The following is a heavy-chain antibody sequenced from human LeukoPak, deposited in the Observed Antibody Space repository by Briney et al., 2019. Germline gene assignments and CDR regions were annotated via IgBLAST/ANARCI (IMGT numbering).Heavy chain of an antibody. CDR1: GVSISFYY. D-gene: IGHD6-19*01. V-gene: IGHV4-59*08. Sequence: SETLSLTCSVSGVSISFYYFSWIRQPPGKGLEWVGCIYYSGSTNYNPSLQNRVTISVGTYNKQTSLQLSDVTAADTAGYLFVWAAVVNLAGFDYWGQGTLVTVS. J-gene: IGHJ4*02. CDR2: IYYSGST. CDR3: VWAAVVNLAGFDY.